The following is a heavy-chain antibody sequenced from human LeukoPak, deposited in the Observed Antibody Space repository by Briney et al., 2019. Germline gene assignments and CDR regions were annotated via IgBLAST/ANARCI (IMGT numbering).Heavy chain of an antibody. J-gene: IGHJ3*02. D-gene: IGHD5-24*01. Sequence: GGSLRLSCAASEFTFSKNGMHWVRQAPGKGLEWMALIRYDTNNKYYADSVKGRFTISGDNSKLYLQMNSLRDEDTAVYYCAKARGDGYNDAFDMWGQGTVVTVSS. CDR3: AKARGDGYNDAFDM. CDR1: EFTFSKNG. CDR2: IRYDTNNK. V-gene: IGHV3-30*02.